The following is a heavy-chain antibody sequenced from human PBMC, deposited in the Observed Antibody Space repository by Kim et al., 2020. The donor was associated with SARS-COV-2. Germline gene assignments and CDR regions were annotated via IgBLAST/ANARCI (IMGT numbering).Heavy chain of an antibody. V-gene: IGHV1-3*01. D-gene: IGHD6-6*01. Sequence: NTKYSQKFQGRVTITRDTSASTAYMELSSLRSEDTAVYYCARETQYSSDYWGQGTLVTVSS. J-gene: IGHJ4*02. CDR2: NT. CDR3: ARETQYSSDY.